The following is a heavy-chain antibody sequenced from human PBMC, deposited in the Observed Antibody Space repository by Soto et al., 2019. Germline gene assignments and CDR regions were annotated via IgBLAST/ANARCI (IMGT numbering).Heavy chain of an antibody. D-gene: IGHD3-3*01. V-gene: IGHV4-31*03. CDR3: ARANPDYDFWSGYWVGRNADYYYYMDV. Sequence: SETLSLTCTVSGGSISSGGYYWSWIRQHPGRGLEWIGYIYYSGSTYYNPSLKSRVTISVDTSKNQFSLKLSSVTAAYTAVYYCARANPDYDFWSGYWVGRNADYYYYMDVWGKGTTVTVSS. CDR2: IYYSGST. J-gene: IGHJ6*03. CDR1: GGSISSGGYY.